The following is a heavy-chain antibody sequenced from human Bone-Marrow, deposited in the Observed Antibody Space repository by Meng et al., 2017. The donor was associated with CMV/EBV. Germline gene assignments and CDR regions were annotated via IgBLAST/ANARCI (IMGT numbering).Heavy chain of an antibody. Sequence: GESLKISCAASGFTFSSYAMHWVRQAPGQGLEWVAVISYDGSNKYYADSVKGRFTISRDNSKNTLYLQMNSLRAEDTAVYYCAREITIFGVVIMRYDAFDIWGQGTMVTVSS. CDR3: AREITIFGVVIMRYDAFDI. CDR1: GFTFSSYA. D-gene: IGHD3-3*01. CDR2: ISYDGSNK. J-gene: IGHJ3*02. V-gene: IGHV3-30-3*01.